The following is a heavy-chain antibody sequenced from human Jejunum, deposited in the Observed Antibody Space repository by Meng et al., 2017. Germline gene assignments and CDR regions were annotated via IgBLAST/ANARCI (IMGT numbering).Heavy chain of an antibody. CDR3: ARDNWGSIDY. D-gene: IGHD7-27*01. CDR2: NFDNGRT. J-gene: IGHJ4*02. V-gene: IGHV4-61*01. CDR1: GGFASSGSYY. Sequence: QGPLQESGPGLVRPSETLPLPCTVSGGFASSGSYYWTWVRQSPGKGLEWIGYNFDNGRTNYNPSLKSRVTMSVDTSRNQFSLKLSSVTAADTAVYYCARDNWGSIDYWGQGVLVTVSS.